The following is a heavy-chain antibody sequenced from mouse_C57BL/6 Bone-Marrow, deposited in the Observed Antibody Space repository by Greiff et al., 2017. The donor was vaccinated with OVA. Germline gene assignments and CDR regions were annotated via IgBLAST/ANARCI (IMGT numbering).Heavy chain of an antibody. CDR3: AKSGNYDGYPYYAMDY. V-gene: IGHV2-9*01. CDR1: GFSLTSYG. D-gene: IGHD2-3*01. Sequence: VQRVESGPGLVAPSQSLSITCTVSGFSLTSYGVDWVRQPPGTGLEWLGVIWGGGSSNYNSALMSRLSISKDNSKSQVFLKMHSLQTDDTAMYYCAKSGNYDGYPYYAMDYWGQGTSVTVSS. CDR2: IWGGGSS. J-gene: IGHJ4*01.